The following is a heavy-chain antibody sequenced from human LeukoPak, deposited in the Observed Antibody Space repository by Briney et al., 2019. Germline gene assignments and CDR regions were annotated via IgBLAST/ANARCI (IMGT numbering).Heavy chain of an antibody. J-gene: IGHJ6*02. Sequence: GGSLRLSCAASGFTFSSYCMSWVRQAPGKGLEWVSSISSSSSYIYYADSVKGRFTISRDNAKNSLYLQMNSLRAEDTAVYYCASRDYEIYYYGMDVWGQGTTVTVSS. V-gene: IGHV3-21*01. CDR2: ISSSSSYI. CDR3: ASRDYEIYYYGMDV. D-gene: IGHD4-17*01. CDR1: GFTFSSYC.